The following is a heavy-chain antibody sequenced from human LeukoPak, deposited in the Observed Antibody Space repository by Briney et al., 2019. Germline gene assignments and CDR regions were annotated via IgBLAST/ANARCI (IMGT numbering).Heavy chain of an antibody. J-gene: IGHJ6*03. Sequence: PGGSLRLSCAASGFTFDDYAMHWVRQAPGKGLEWVANIKQDGSEKYYVDSVKGRFTISRDNAKNSLYLQMNSLRAEDTAVYYCARDTTPASRYIDVWGKGTTVTVSS. CDR1: GFTFDDYA. V-gene: IGHV3-7*01. CDR3: ARDTTPASRYIDV. D-gene: IGHD1-26*01. CDR2: IKQDGSEK.